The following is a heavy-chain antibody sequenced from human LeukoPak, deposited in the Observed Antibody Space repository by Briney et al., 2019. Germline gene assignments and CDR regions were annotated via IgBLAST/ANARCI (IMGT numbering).Heavy chain of an antibody. D-gene: IGHD7-27*01. Sequence: GGSLRLSCAASGFTFSSYGMHWVRQAPGKGLEWVAFIRYVGSNKYYADSVKGRFTISRDNSKNTLYLQMNSLRAEDTAVYYCAKDHWGTGGDAFDIWGQGTMVTVSS. V-gene: IGHV3-30*02. J-gene: IGHJ3*02. CDR3: AKDHWGTGGDAFDI. CDR1: GFTFSSYG. CDR2: IRYVGSNK.